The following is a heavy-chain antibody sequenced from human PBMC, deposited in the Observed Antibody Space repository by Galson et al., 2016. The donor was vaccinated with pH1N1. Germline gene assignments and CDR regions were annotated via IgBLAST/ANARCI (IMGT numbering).Heavy chain of an antibody. CDR3: ASFTTRTTGDH. J-gene: IGHJ4*02. CDR1: GYSLTKYY. CDR2: IDPSNGGT. D-gene: IGHD3-22*01. V-gene: IGHV1-46*01. Sequence: SVKVSCKASGYSLTKYYVHWVRQAPGQGLEWMGVIDPSNGGTIYAQKFQGRVTMTVDRPTSAVDMEVNRLRSEDTAIYYCASFTTRTTGDHWGQGTLVSVST.